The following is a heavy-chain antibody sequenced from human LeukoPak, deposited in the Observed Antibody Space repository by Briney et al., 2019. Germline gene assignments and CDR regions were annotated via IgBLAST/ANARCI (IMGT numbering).Heavy chain of an antibody. D-gene: IGHD3-10*01. Sequence: GGSLRLSCAASGFTFSSYWMHWVRQAPGKGLVWVSRINTDGSSTSYADSVTGRFTISRDNAKNTLYLQMNSLRAEDTAVYYCARTVPGYFFDYWGQGTLVTVSS. J-gene: IGHJ4*02. CDR2: INTDGSST. CDR1: GFTFSSYW. V-gene: IGHV3-74*01. CDR3: ARTVPGYFFDY.